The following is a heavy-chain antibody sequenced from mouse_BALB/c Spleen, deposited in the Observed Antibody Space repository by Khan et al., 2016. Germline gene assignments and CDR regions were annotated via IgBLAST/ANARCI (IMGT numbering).Heavy chain of an antibody. CDR1: GLNLKDTY. Sequence: VQLLQSGAELVKSGATVKLSCTASGLNLKDTYMHWLKPWPEQDLEWIGWINPPTGNTQSDTQLPAKATITADTPSNTAYLQLSSLRSSDTAVDYCARMARKWGQGTTLTVSS. CDR3: ARMARK. J-gene: IGHJ2*01. V-gene: IGHV14-3*02. CDR2: INPPTGNT.